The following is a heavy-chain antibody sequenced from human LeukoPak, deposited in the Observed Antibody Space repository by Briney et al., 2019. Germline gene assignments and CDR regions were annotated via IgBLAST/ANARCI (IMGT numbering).Heavy chain of an antibody. CDR3: AKAASSSWPSYYYGMDV. J-gene: IGHJ6*02. V-gene: IGHV3-74*01. CDR1: GFTFSSYW. CDR2: INSDGSTT. Sequence: GGSLRLSCAASGFTFSSYWMHWVRQAPGKGLVWVSNINSDGSTTTYADSVKGRFTISKDNSKNTVYLQMSSLRVDDTAVYYCAKAASSSWPSYYYGMDVWGQGTTVTVSS. D-gene: IGHD6-13*01.